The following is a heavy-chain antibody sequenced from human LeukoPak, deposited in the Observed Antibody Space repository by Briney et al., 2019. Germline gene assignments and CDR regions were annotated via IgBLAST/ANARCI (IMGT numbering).Heavy chain of an antibody. CDR2: ISVSGGST. J-gene: IGHJ4*02. V-gene: IGHV3-23*01. Sequence: GGSLRLSCAASGFTFSSYAMSWVSQAPGRGLEWVSVISVSGGSTYYADSVKGRFTISRDNSKNTLYLQMNSLRAEDTAVYYCAREPGYYFDYWGQGTLVTVSS. CDR1: GFTFSSYA. CDR3: AREPGYYFDY.